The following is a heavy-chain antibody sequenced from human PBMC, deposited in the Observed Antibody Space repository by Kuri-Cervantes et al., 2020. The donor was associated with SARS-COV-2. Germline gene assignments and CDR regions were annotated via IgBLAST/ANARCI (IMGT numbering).Heavy chain of an antibody. J-gene: IGHJ4*02. CDR3: ARDQTYYYDSSGCPGDY. Sequence: ETLSLTCAASGFTFSSYSMNWVRQAPGKGLEWVSYISSSSSTIYYADSVKGRFTISRDNAKNSLYLQMNSLRDEDTAVYYCARDQTYYYDSSGCPGDYWGQGTLVTVSS. D-gene: IGHD3-22*01. CDR2: ISSSSSTI. V-gene: IGHV3-48*02. CDR1: GFTFSSYS.